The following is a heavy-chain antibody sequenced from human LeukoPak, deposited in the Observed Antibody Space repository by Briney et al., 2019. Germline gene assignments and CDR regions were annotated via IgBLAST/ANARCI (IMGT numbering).Heavy chain of an antibody. CDR3: ARIGEKSAAGTIAPNWFDP. CDR2: VYTSGST. D-gene: IGHD6-13*01. V-gene: IGHV4-4*07. CDR1: GGSISSYY. J-gene: IGHJ5*02. Sequence: PSETLSLTCTVSGGSISSYYWSWIRQPAGKGLEWIGRVYTSGSTNYNPSLKSRVTMSVDTSKNRFSLKLSSVTAADTAVYYCARIGEKSAAGTIAPNWFDPWGQGTLVTVSS.